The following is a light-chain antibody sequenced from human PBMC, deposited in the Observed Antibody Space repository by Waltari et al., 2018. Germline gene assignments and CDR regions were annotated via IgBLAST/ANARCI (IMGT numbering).Light chain of an antibody. CDR3: QQYDDLPYS. CDR1: QAISSW. J-gene: IGKJ2*03. Sequence: DIQMTQSPSSLSASVGDKVTITCHASQAISSWLAWFQQKPGKAPKPLIYAASNLQSGVPSRFSGSGSGTDYTLIISSLQPEDFATYYCQQYDDLPYSFGQGTRIEIK. CDR2: AAS. V-gene: IGKV1D-16*01.